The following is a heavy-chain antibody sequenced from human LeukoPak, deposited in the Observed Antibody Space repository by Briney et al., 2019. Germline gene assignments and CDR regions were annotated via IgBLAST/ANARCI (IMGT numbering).Heavy chain of an antibody. Sequence: GGSLRLSCAASGFTFSSYAMSWVRQAPGKGLEWVSAISGSGGSTYYTDSVKGRFTTSRDNSKNTLYLQMNSLRAEDTAVYYCAKYISGGDPYYGMDVWGQGTTVTVSS. CDR1: GFTFSSYA. J-gene: IGHJ6*02. D-gene: IGHD4-17*01. CDR3: AKYISGGDPYYGMDV. CDR2: ISGSGGST. V-gene: IGHV3-23*01.